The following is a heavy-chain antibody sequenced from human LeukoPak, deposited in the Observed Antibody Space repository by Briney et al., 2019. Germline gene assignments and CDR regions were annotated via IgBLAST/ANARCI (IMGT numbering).Heavy chain of an antibody. CDR2: MNPNSGNT. CDR3: ARGPRYSSGWYPRGKFDY. V-gene: IGHV1-8*03. J-gene: IGHJ4*02. D-gene: IGHD6-19*01. CDR1: GYTFTSYD. Sequence: ASVKVSCKASGYTFTSYDINWVRQATGQGLEWMGWMNPNSGNTGYAQKFQGRVTITRNTSISTAYMELSSLRSEDTAVYYCARGPRYSSGWYPRGKFDYGGQGTLVTVSS.